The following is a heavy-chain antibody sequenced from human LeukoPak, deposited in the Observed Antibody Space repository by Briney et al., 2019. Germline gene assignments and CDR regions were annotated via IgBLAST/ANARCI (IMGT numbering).Heavy chain of an antibody. D-gene: IGHD6-19*01. V-gene: IGHV4-34*01. J-gene: IGHJ4*02. CDR1: GGSFSGYY. CDR3: ARAVLRNSSGWQRRFPRDY. Sequence: SETLSLTCAVYGGSFSGYYWSWIRQPPGKGLEWIGEINHSGSTNYNPSLKSRVTISVDTSKNQFSLKLSSVTAADTAVYYCARAVLRNSSGWQRRFPRDYWGQGTLVTLSS. CDR2: INHSGST.